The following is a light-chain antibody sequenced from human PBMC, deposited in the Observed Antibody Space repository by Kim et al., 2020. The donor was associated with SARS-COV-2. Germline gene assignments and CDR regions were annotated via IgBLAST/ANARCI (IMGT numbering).Light chain of an antibody. CDR3: SSYTTSNTYVI. CDR1: SSDVGGFHY. Sequence: QSALTQPASVSGSPGQSITISCTGTSSDVGGFHYVSWYQQHPGKVPKLMIYDVSKRPSGVSHRFSGSKSGNTASLTISGLQAEDEADYYCSSYTTSNTYVIFGGGTKLTVL. CDR2: DVS. V-gene: IGLV2-14*03. J-gene: IGLJ2*01.